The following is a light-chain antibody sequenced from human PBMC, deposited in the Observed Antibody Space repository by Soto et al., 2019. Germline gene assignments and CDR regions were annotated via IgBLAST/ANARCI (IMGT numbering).Light chain of an antibody. V-gene: IGKV1-39*01. J-gene: IGKJ1*01. CDR1: QTINIF. Sequence: DIQMTQSPSSLSPSVGDTVTITFLASQTINIFLNWYQQKPGKAPKLLIYAASSLQSGVPSRFSGSGSGTDFTLTINSLQPEDFATYYCQQSTDTPWTFGQGTKVDIK. CDR3: QQSTDTPWT. CDR2: AAS.